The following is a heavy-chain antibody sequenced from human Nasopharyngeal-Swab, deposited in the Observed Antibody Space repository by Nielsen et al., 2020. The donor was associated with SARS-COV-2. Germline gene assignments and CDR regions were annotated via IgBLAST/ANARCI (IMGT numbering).Heavy chain of an antibody. CDR1: GYTFTSYA. Sequence: SVKVSCKASGYTFTSYAISWVRQAPGQGLEWMGGIIPIFGTANYAQKFQGRVTITADESTSTAYMELSSLRSEDTAVYYCARKSPGYYGWFDPWGQGTLVTVSS. CDR3: ARKSPGYYGWFDP. V-gene: IGHV1-69*13. D-gene: IGHD3-10*01. CDR2: IIPIFGTA. J-gene: IGHJ5*02.